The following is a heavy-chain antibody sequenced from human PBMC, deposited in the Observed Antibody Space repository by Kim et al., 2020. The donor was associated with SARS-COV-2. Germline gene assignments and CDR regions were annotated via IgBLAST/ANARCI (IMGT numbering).Heavy chain of an antibody. CDR2: INHSGST. Sequence: SETLSLTCAVYGGSFSGYYWSWIRQPPGKGLEWIGEINHSGSTNYNPSLKSRVTISVDTSKNQFSLKLSSVTAADTAVYYCARGPAWDSSGYWYYWGQGTLVTVSS. CDR1: GGSFSGYY. CDR3: ARGPAWDSSGYWYY. V-gene: IGHV4-34*01. J-gene: IGHJ4*02. D-gene: IGHD3-22*01.